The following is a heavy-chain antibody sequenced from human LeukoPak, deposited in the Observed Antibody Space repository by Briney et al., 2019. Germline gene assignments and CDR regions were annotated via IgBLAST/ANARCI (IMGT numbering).Heavy chain of an antibody. V-gene: IGHV3-30*18. CDR3: AKGLAAATTLNWFDP. D-gene: IGHD6-13*01. Sequence: PGRSLRLSCAASGFTFSSYAMHWVRQAPGKGLEWVAIISYDGSNRYYADSVKGRFTISRDNSKNTVYLQMNSLRAEDTAVYHCAKGLAAATTLNWFDPWGQGTLVTVSS. J-gene: IGHJ5*02. CDR2: ISYDGSNR. CDR1: GFTFSSYA.